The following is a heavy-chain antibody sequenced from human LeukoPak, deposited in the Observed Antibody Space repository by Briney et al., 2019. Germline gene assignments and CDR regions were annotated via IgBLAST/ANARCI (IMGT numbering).Heavy chain of an antibody. CDR3: ARELFGQLAREMEGDY. V-gene: IGHV1-2*02. CDR2: INPNSGGT. J-gene: IGHJ4*02. CDR1: GYTFTGYY. Sequence: ASVKVSCRASGYTFTGYYMHWVRQAPGQGLEWMGWINPNSGGTNYAQKFQGRVTMTRDTSISTAYMELSRLRSDDTAVYYCARELFGQLAREMEGDYWGQGTLVTVSS. D-gene: IGHD3-10*02.